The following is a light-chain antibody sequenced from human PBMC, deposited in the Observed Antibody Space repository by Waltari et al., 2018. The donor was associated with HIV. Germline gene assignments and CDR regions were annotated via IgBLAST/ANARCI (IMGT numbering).Light chain of an antibody. J-gene: IGKJ2*01. V-gene: IGKV3-15*01. Sequence: DIVMTQSPAILSVSPGERVTLSCRASQGVGRSLAWYQQKVGQAPRLLIYGAATRAAEIPVRFSGSESVTDFTLTIDSLQSEDFATYYCQQYNIRPRGNTFGQGTKLQIK. CDR2: GAA. CDR1: QGVGRS. CDR3: QQYNIRPRGNT.